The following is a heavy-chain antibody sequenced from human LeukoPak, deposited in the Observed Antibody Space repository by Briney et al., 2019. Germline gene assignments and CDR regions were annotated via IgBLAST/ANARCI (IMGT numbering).Heavy chain of an antibody. CDR2: ISYDGSNK. Sequence: GRSLRLSCAASGFTFSSYAMHWVRQAPGKGLEWVAVISYDGSNKYYADSVKGRFTISRDNYKNTLSLQMNSLRPEDTAIYYCAKDQAYLGGFAAYYFDYWGQGTLVTVSS. CDR1: GFTFSSYA. CDR3: AKDQAYLGGFAAYYFDY. V-gene: IGHV3-30-3*01. D-gene: IGHD3-10*01. J-gene: IGHJ4*02.